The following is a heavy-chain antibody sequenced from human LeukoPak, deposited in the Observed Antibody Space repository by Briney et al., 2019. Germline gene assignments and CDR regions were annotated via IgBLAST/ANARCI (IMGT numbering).Heavy chain of an antibody. CDR1: GYTFTSYY. J-gene: IGHJ5*02. CDR3: ASGNRYYGSGSYYNTNT. V-gene: IGHV1-46*01. D-gene: IGHD3-10*01. Sequence: ASVKVSCKASGYTFTSYYMHWVRQAPGQGLEWMGIINPSGGSTSYAQKFQGRVTITADKSKSTAYMELSSLRSEDTAVYYCASGNRYYGSGSYYNTNTWGQGTLVTVSS. CDR2: INPSGGST.